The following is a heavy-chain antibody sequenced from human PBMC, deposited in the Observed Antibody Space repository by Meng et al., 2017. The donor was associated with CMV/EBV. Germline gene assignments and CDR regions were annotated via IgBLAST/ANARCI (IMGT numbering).Heavy chain of an antibody. CDR1: GFTFSSYG. V-gene: IGHV3-30*02. D-gene: IGHD3-10*01. CDR3: AKTAYRFGELLSYFDY. Sequence: GGSLRLSCAASGFTFSSYGMHWVRQAPGKGLEWVAFIRYDGSNKYYADSVKGRFTISRDNSTNTLYLQMNSLRAEDTAVYYCAKTAYRFGELLSYFDYWGQGTLVTVSS. J-gene: IGHJ4*02. CDR2: IRYDGSNK.